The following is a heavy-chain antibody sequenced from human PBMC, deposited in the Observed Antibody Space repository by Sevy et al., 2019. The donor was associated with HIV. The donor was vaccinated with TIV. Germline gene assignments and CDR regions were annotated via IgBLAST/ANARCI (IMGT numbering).Heavy chain of an antibody. CDR1: GFTFSNYG. CDR3: AGVRCGAAAAHDY. CDR2: LSYDGSNK. D-gene: IGHD6-13*01. V-gene: IGHV3-30*03. J-gene: IGHJ4*02. Sequence: GGSLRLSCAASGFTFSNYGMHWVRQAPGKGLEWVAVLSYDGSNKYYADSVKGRFTISRDNSKNTLYLQMNSLRAEDTAVYYCAGVRCGAAAAHDYWGQGTLVTVSS.